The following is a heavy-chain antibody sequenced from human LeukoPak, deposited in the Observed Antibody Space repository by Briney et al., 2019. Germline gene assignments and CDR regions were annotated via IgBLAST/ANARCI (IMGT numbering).Heavy chain of an antibody. D-gene: IGHD4-17*01. CDR1: GFSINNNW. J-gene: IGHJ4*02. CDR3: ATVTLGY. Sequence: GGSLRLSRAASGFSINNNWMHWVRQAPEKGLVWVSRISSDGATTTYADSVKGRFTISRDNAKNTVYLQMNSLREEDTAVYYCATVTLGYWGQGTLVAVSS. CDR2: ISSDGATT. V-gene: IGHV3-74*03.